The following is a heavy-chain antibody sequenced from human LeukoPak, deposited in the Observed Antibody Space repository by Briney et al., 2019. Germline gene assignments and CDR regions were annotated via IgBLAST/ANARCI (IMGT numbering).Heavy chain of an antibody. J-gene: IGHJ4*02. CDR1: GFTFTGYY. V-gene: IGHV1-2*02. CDR2: INPNSGGT. Sequence: ASVKVSCKASGFTFTGYYMHWVRQAPGQGLEWVGWINPNSGGTNYAQKFQGRVTITRDTPISTGYMELSRLRSDDTAVYYCATHLDSCWYGYWGQGTLVTVSS. CDR3: ATHLDSCWYGY. D-gene: IGHD6-19*01.